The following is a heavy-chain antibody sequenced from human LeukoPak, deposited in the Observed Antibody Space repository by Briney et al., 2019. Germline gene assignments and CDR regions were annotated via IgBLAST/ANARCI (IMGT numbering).Heavy chain of an antibody. D-gene: IGHD3-9*01. Sequence: GGSLRLSCAASGFTVSSYYMSWVRQAPGKGLEWVSVIYSDGSTYYADSVKGRFTISRDNSKNTLFLHMNSLRAEDTAVYYCARDQFSLGHWGQGTLVTVSS. CDR3: ARDQFSLGH. CDR2: IYSDGST. V-gene: IGHV3-66*01. CDR1: GFTVSSYY. J-gene: IGHJ4*02.